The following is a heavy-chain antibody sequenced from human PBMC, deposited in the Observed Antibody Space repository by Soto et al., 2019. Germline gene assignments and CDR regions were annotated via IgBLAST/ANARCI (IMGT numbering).Heavy chain of an antibody. CDR2: INHSGST. CDR3: ARGSNSSSFDY. V-gene: IGHV4-34*01. J-gene: IGHJ4*02. CDR1: GGSFSGYY. D-gene: IGHD6-6*01. Sequence: QVQLQQWGAGLLKPSETLSLTCAVYGGSFSGYYWSWIRQPPGKGLEWIGEINHSGSTNYNPSLKSRVTLSVDTSKNQLSLKLSSVTAADTAVYYCARGSNSSSFDYWGQGTLVTVSS.